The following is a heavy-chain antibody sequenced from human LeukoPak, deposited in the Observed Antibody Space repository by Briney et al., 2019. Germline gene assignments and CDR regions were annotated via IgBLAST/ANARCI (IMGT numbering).Heavy chain of an antibody. J-gene: IGHJ6*03. CDR1: GFNFSDYT. CDR2: ITSSGGNI. D-gene: IGHD1-26*01. V-gene: IGHV3-64*01. Sequence: PGGSLRLSCAASGFNFSDYTMRWVRQAPGKRLEFVSAITSSGGNIHYANSVKGRFTISRDNSKNSLYLQMGGLRTEDMAVYHCARVKAGATISDFYYYYMDVWGKGTTVTVSS. CDR3: ARVKAGATISDFYYYYMDV.